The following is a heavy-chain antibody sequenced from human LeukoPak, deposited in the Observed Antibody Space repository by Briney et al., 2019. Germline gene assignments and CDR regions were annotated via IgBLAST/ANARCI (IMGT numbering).Heavy chain of an antibody. CDR3: AREVEGDWFDP. J-gene: IGHJ5*02. V-gene: IGHV1-2*02. Sequence: ASVKVSCKASGYTFTGYYMHWARQAPGQGLEWMGWINPNSGGTNYAQKFQGRVTMTRDTSISTAYMELSELRSDDTAVYYCAREVEGDWFDPWGQGTLVTVSS. CDR2: INPNSGGT. CDR1: GYTFTGYY. D-gene: IGHD1-1*01.